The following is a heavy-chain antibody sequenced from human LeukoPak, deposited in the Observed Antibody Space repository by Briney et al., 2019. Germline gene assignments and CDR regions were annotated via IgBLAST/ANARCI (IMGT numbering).Heavy chain of an antibody. CDR3: ARALSSSWYYFDY. J-gene: IGHJ4*02. CDR1: GGSISSSNW. Sequence: SGTLSLTCAVSGGSISSSNWWSWVRRPPGKGLEWIGEIYHSGSTNHNPSLKSRVTISVDKSKNQFSLKLSSVTAADTAVYYCARALSSSWYYFDYWGQGTLVTVSS. D-gene: IGHD6-13*01. V-gene: IGHV4-4*02. CDR2: IYHSGST.